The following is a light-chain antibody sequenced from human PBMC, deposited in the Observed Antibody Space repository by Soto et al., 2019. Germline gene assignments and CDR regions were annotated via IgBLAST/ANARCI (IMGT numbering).Light chain of an antibody. J-gene: IGKJ1*01. CDR1: QTVSGN. V-gene: IGKV3-15*01. CDR2: GAS. Sequence: IALTPSPATRSMSPGERTNVSCRASQTVSGNLAWYQQRPGQAPRLLMYGASTRATGIPTRFSGSGSGTEFTLTISSLQSEDFAVYYCQQYNNWPPWTFGPGTKVDIK. CDR3: QQYNNWPPWT.